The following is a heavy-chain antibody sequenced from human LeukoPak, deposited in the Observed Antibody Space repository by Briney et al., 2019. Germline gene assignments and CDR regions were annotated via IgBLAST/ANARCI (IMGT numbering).Heavy chain of an antibody. V-gene: IGHV3-48*01. J-gene: IGHJ4*02. CDR2: ISSSSSTI. CDR1: GFTFSDYH. CDR3: ARERERDNY. D-gene: IGHD5-24*01. Sequence: PGGSLRLSCAASGFTFSDYHMNWVRQAPGKGLEGVSYISSSSSTIYYADSVKGRFTISRDNAKNSLYLQMNSLRAEDTAVYYCARERERDNYWGQGTLVTVSS.